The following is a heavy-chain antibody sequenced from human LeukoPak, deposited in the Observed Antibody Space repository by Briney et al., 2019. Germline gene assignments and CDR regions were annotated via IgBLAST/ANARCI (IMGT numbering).Heavy chain of an antibody. V-gene: IGHV4-59*12. D-gene: IGHD6-13*01. Sequence: SETLSLTCTVSGGSISSYYWSWIRQPPGKGLEWIGYIYYSGNTYYNPSLNSRVTISVDTSKNRFSLNLSSVTAADTAVYYCARVGQLAFDYWGQGTLVTVSS. CDR2: IYYSGNT. CDR1: GGSISSYY. CDR3: ARVGQLAFDY. J-gene: IGHJ4*02.